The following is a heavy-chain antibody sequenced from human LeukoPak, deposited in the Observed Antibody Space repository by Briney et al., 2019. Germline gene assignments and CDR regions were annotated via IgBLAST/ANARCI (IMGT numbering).Heavy chain of an antibody. CDR3: ARETVAGTFDY. CDR1: GFTFSDYY. V-gene: IGHV3-11*01. CDR2: ISPSGDII. D-gene: IGHD6-19*01. Sequence: GGSLRLSCAASGFTFSDYYISWIRQAPGKGLEWVSDISPSGDIISYADSVKGRFIISRDYAKESLHLQMDSLRVEDSAVYYCARETVAGTFDYWGQGTQVTVSS. J-gene: IGHJ4*02.